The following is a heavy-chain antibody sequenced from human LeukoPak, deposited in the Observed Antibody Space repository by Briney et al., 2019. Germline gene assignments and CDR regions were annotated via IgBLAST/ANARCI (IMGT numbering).Heavy chain of an antibody. Sequence: SGTLSLTCAVSGGSISSSNWWSWIRQPPGMGLEWIGEINHSGSTNYNPSLKSRVTISVDTSKNQFSLKLSSVTAADTAVYYCARHDPFSSRSDYWGQGTLVTVSS. J-gene: IGHJ4*02. CDR2: INHSGST. CDR1: GGSISSSNW. D-gene: IGHD6-13*01. CDR3: ARHDPFSSRSDY. V-gene: IGHV4-4*02.